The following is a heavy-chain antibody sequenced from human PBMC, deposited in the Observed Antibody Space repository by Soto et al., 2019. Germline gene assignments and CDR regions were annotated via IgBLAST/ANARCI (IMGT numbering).Heavy chain of an antibody. CDR1: GFTLSTYA. V-gene: IGHV3-23*01. CDR3: VEHRGNPSGAFDI. Sequence: EVQLLESGGGLVQPGGSLRLSCVASGFTLSTYAMSWVRQAPGKGLEWVSGITGSGGSTYYADSVKGRFTISRDNSKSTVSLDIDSQRAEDTAVYDCVEHRGNPSGAFDIWGQGTMVTVSS. J-gene: IGHJ3*02. CDR2: ITGSGGST. D-gene: IGHD3-10*01.